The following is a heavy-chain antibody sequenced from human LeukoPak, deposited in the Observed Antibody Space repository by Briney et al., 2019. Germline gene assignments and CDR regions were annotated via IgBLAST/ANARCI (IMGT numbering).Heavy chain of an antibody. J-gene: IGHJ4*02. Sequence: PGGSLRLSCAAPGFTFSSYAMNWVRQAPGKGLEWVSTISDSGGSTCYACSVKGPFTITRDNSKSTLYLQVNSLRAEDTAVYYCAKDLSPSVVWGQGTLVTVSS. D-gene: IGHD5/OR15-5a*01. CDR1: GFTFSSYA. CDR2: ISDSGGST. CDR3: AKDLSPSVV. V-gene: IGHV3-23*01.